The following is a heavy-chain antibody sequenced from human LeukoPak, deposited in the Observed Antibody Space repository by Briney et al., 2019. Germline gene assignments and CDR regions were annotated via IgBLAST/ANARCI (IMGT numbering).Heavy chain of an antibody. CDR3: ARRRGYCSSSSCYGFDP. Sequence: PSETLSLTCTVAGGSISSYYWSWSRQPPGKGLEWSAYISTSGSTKYNPSLQSRVTISVDTSQNQFALKLTSVTAADTAVYYCARRRGYCSSSSCYGFDPWGQGTLVTVSS. CDR2: ISTSGST. J-gene: IGHJ5*02. D-gene: IGHD2-2*01. CDR1: GGSISSYY. V-gene: IGHV4-4*08.